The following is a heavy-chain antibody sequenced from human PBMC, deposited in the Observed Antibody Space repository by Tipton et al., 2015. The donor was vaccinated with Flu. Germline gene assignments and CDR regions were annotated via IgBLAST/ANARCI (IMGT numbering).Heavy chain of an antibody. J-gene: IGHJ4*02. CDR2: IYYSGST. Sequence: TLSLTCTVSGGSISSYYWSWIRQPPGKGLEWIGYIYYSGSTNYNPSLKSRVTISVDTSKNQFSLKLSSVTVADTAVYYCASHSGRAVDYWGQGTLVTVSS. D-gene: IGHD1-14*01. V-gene: IGHV4-59*01. CDR3: ASHSGRAVDY. CDR1: GGSISSYY.